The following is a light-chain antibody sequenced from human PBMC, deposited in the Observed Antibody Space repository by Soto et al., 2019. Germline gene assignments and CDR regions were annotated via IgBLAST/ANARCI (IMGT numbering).Light chain of an antibody. V-gene: IGKV3-15*01. CDR2: GAS. CDR1: QSVNSN. Sequence: EIAMTQSPATLSASLGDRATLSCRASQSVNSNLAWYQQKPGQAPRLLIYGASSRATGIPARFSGSGSGTEFTLTITSLQSEDFAVYYCQQYNSWPRTVGQGTKVEIK. J-gene: IGKJ1*01. CDR3: QQYNSWPRT.